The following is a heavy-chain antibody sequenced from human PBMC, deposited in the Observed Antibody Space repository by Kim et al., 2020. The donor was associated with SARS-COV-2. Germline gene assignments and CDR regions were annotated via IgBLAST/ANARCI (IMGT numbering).Heavy chain of an antibody. J-gene: IGHJ3*02. Sequence: ASVKVSCKASGYTFTSYAMHWVRQAPGQRLEWMGWINAGNGNTKYSQKFQGRVTITRDTSASTAYMELSSLRSEDTAVYYCASAGYSSSWPPGEAFDIWGQGTMVTVSS. CDR3: ASAGYSSSWPPGEAFDI. CDR2: INAGNGNT. CDR1: GYTFTSYA. V-gene: IGHV1-3*01. D-gene: IGHD6-13*01.